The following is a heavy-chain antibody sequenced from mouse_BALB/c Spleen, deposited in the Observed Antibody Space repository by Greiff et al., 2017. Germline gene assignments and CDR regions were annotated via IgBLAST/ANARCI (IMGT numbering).Heavy chain of an antibody. D-gene: IGHD3-2*01. CDR3: ARHGDSSGYISWFAY. CDR2: INSDGGST. J-gene: IGHJ3*01. Sequence: DVKLQESGGGLVQPGESLKLSCESNEYEFPSHDMSWVRKTPEKRLELVAAINSDGGSTYYPDTMERRFIISRDNTKKTLYLQMSSLRSEDTALYYCARHGDSSGYISWFAYWGQGTLVTVSA. V-gene: IGHV5-2*01. CDR1: EYEFPSHD.